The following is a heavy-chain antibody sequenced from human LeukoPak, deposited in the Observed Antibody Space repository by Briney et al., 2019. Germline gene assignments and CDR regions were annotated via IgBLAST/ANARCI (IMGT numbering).Heavy chain of an antibody. D-gene: IGHD5-12*01. CDR2: IRYDGSNK. CDR3: ARVGIVATGYAFDI. J-gene: IGHJ3*02. CDR1: GFTFSSYG. V-gene: IGHV3-30*02. Sequence: QPGGSLRLSCAASGFTFSSYGMHWVRQAPGKGLEWVAFIRYDGSNKYYADSVKGRFTISRDNSKNTLYLQMNSLRVEDTAVYYCARVGIVATGYAFDIWGQGTMVTVSS.